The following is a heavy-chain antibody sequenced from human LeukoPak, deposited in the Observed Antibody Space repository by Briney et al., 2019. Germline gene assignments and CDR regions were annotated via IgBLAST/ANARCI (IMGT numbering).Heavy chain of an antibody. CDR3: ARSRCVGSTHCYYFDY. V-gene: IGHV1-8*03. CDR2: MNPNIGNT. CDR1: GYTFTNYN. D-gene: IGHD2-2*01. Sequence: ASVKVSCKASGYTFTNYNINWVRQNPGQGLEWMGWMNPNIGNTGYAQKFQGRVTITRDTSINTAYMELSSLRSEDSAAYYCARSRCVGSTHCYYFDYWGQGTLVTVSS. J-gene: IGHJ4*02.